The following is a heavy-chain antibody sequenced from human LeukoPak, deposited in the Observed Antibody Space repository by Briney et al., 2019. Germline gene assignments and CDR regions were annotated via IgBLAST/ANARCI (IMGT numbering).Heavy chain of an antibody. D-gene: IGHD6-13*01. Sequence: SETLSLTCTVSGGSISSSTYYWGWIRQPPGKGLEWSASIYYGGSTYYNPSLKSRVTISIDTAKNQFSLKLSSVTAADTAVYYCARVYTSSWHFDYWGQGTLVTVSS. V-gene: IGHV4-39*07. J-gene: IGHJ4*02. CDR1: GGSISSSTYY. CDR2: IYYGGST. CDR3: ARVYTSSWHFDY.